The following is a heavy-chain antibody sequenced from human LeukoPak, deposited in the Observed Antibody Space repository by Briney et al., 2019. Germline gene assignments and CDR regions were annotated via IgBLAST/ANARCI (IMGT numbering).Heavy chain of an antibody. Sequence: VASVKVSCKASGGTFSSYAISWVRQAPGQGLEWMGRIIPILGIANYAQKFQGRVTITADKPTSTAYMELSSLRSEDTAVYYCAREEKYYYEFWGQGTLVTVSS. CDR3: AREEKYYYEF. J-gene: IGHJ4*02. D-gene: IGHD6-6*01. CDR1: GGTFSSYA. CDR2: IIPILGIA. V-gene: IGHV1-69*04.